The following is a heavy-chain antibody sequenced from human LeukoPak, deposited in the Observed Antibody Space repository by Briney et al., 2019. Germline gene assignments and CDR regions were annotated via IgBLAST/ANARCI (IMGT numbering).Heavy chain of an antibody. J-gene: IGHJ6*02. CDR1: GFTFSSYG. CDR2: ISYDGSNK. Sequence: PGGSLRLSCAASGFTFSSYGMHWVRQAPGKGLEWVAVISYDGSNKYYADSVKGRFTISRDNSKNTLYLQMNSLRAEDTAVYYCAKEFHIYYYYGMDVWGQGTTVTVSS. CDR3: AKEFHIYYYYGMDV. V-gene: IGHV3-30*18.